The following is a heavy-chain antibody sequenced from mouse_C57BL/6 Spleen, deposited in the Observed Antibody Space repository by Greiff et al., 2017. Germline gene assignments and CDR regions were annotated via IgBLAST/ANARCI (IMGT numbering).Heavy chain of an antibody. CDR3: AREAFTTVVPPWFAY. Sequence: VKVVESGAELMKPGASVKLSCKATGYTFTGYWIEWVKQRPGHGLEWIGEILPGSGSTNYNEKFKGKATFTADTSSNTAYMQLSSLTTEDSAIYYCAREAFTTVVPPWFAYWGQGTLVTVSA. D-gene: IGHD1-1*01. CDR1: GYTFTGYW. CDR2: ILPGSGST. J-gene: IGHJ3*01. V-gene: IGHV1-9*01.